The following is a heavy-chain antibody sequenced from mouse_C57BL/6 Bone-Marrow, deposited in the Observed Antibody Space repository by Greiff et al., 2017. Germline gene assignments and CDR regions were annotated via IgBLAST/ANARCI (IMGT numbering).Heavy chain of an antibody. CDR2: IDPSDSYT. Sequence: QVQLQQPGAELVRPGTSVKLSCKASGYTFTSYWMHWVKQRPGQGLEWIGVIDPSDSYTNYNQKFKGKATLTVDTSSRTAYMPLSSLTSEDSAVYYFARWAYYYFDYWGQGTTLTVSS. CDR1: GYTFTSYW. V-gene: IGHV1-59*01. D-gene: IGHD2-10*01. CDR3: ARWAYYYFDY. J-gene: IGHJ2*01.